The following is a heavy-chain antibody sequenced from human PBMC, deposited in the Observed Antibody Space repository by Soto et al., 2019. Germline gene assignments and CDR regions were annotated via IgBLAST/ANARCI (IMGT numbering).Heavy chain of an antibody. Sequence: LRLSCAASGFALGNYWMHWVRQAPGRGLVWVSRINDYGTTINYAESVEGRFIISRDDAKSEVYLQMNNLRAEDSAVYYCARGGLEPFDYWGQGALVTVAS. J-gene: IGHJ4*02. D-gene: IGHD1-1*01. V-gene: IGHV3-74*01. CDR2: INDYGTTI. CDR3: ARGGLEPFDY. CDR1: GFALGNYW.